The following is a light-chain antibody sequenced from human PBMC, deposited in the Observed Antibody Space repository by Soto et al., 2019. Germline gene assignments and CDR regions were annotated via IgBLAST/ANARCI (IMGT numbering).Light chain of an antibody. Sequence: QSALTQPASVSGSPGQSITISCTGTSSDVGGYNYVSWYQQHPGKAPKLMIYEVSNRPSGVSNRFSGSKSGNTASLTISGLXAEDEADYYCSSYTSSSTLNVVFGGGTQLTVL. V-gene: IGLV2-14*01. CDR1: SSDVGGYNY. J-gene: IGLJ2*01. CDR3: SSYTSSSTLNVV. CDR2: EVS.